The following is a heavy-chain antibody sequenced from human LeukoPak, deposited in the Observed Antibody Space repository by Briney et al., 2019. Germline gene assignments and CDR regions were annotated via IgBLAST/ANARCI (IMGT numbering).Heavy chain of an antibody. CDR3: AKGVRGVIAYYFDF. V-gene: IGHV3-30*18. CDR2: ISSDGSDK. CDR1: GFIFSSYV. D-gene: IGHD3-10*01. Sequence: GGSLRLSCAASGFIFSSYVMHWVRQAPGKGLEWVAVISSDGSDKYYADSGKGRFTISRDNSKNQLYRQINSLRTEDTAVYYCAKGVRGVIAYYFDFWGQGTLVTVSS. J-gene: IGHJ4*02.